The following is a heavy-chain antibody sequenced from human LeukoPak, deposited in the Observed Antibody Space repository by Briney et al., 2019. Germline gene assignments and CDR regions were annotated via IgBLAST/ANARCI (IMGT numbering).Heavy chain of an antibody. CDR2: IIPILGIA. Sequence: ASVKVSCKASGGTFSSYAISWVRQAPGQGLEWMRRIIPILGIANYAQKFQGRVTITADKSTSTAYMELSSLRSEDTAVYYCARGNYGVNFDYWGQGTLVTVSS. J-gene: IGHJ4*02. D-gene: IGHD4-17*01. CDR3: ARGNYGVNFDY. V-gene: IGHV1-69*04. CDR1: GGTFSSYA.